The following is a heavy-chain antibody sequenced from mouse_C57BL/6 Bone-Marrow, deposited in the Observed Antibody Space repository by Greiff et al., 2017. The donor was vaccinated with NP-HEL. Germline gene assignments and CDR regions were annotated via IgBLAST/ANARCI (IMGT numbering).Heavy chain of an antibody. V-gene: IGHV1-55*01. Sequence: VQLQQPGAELVKPGASVKMSCKASGYTFTSYWITWVKQRPGQGLEWIGDIYPGSGSTNYNEKFKSKATLTVDTSSSTAYMQLSSLTSEDSAVYYCAREGYYDYDWGYYAMDYWGQGTSVTVSS. CDR1: GYTFTSYW. CDR3: AREGYYDYDWGYYAMDY. J-gene: IGHJ4*01. D-gene: IGHD2-4*01. CDR2: IYPGSGST.